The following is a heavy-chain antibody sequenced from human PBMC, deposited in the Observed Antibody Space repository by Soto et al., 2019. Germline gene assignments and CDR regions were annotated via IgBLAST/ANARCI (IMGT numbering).Heavy chain of an antibody. CDR3: AKDGGEVDFWSGYFDY. CDR2: ISYDGSNK. V-gene: IGHV3-30*18. J-gene: IGHJ4*02. D-gene: IGHD3-3*01. CDR1: GFTFSSYG. Sequence: QVQLVESGGGVVQPGRSLRLSCAASGFTFSSYGMHWVRQAPGKGLEWVAVISYDGSNKYYADSVKGRFTISRDNSKNTLYLQMNSLRAEDTAVYYCAKDGGEVDFWSGYFDYWGQGTLVTVSS.